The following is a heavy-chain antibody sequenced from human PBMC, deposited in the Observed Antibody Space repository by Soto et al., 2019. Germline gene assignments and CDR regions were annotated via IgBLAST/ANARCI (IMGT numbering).Heavy chain of an antibody. CDR1: GYTFTSYY. J-gene: IGHJ4*02. D-gene: IGHD1-26*01. Sequence: QVQLVQSGAEVKKPGASVKISCKASGYTFTSYYIHWVRQAPGQGLEWMGTINPRGGSTTYPQRFQGRVTMTRDTSTNTVYMELSSLRSEDTAVDHCARAQAWDIHDYWGQGTLVTVSS. CDR3: ARAQAWDIHDY. CDR2: INPRGGST. V-gene: IGHV1-46*03.